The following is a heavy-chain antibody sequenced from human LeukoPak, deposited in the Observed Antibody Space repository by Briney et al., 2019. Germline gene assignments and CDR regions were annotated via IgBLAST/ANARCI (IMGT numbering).Heavy chain of an antibody. CDR1: GFTFSSYG. V-gene: IGHV3-30*03. CDR2: ISYDGSNK. CDR3: ARVADLSITGTTGFDP. J-gene: IGHJ5*02. D-gene: IGHD1-7*01. Sequence: PGGSLRLSCAASGFTFSSYGMHWVRQAPGKGLEWVAVISYDGSNKYYADSVKGRFTISRDNSKNTLYLQMNSLRAEDTAVYYCARVADLSITGTTGFDPWGQGTLVTVSS.